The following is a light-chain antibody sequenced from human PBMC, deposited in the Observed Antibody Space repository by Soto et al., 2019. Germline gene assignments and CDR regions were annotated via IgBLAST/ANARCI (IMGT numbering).Light chain of an antibody. CDR3: MQDLETPYT. Sequence: IVVTQSPLSLPVTPGEPASISCRSGQSLLHSNGKTFLAWYLQKPGQSPQILIYLGSNRASGVPDRFSGSGSGTDFTLKISRVEAEDVGVYYCMQDLETPYTFGQGTKLESK. J-gene: IGKJ2*01. CDR2: LGS. V-gene: IGKV2-28*01. CDR1: QSLLHSNGKTF.